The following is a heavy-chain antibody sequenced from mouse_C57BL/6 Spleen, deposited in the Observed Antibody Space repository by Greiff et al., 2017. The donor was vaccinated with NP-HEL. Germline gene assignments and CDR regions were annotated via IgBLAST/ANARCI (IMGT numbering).Heavy chain of an antibody. D-gene: IGHD3-2*02. CDR3: ARTAQATFYAMDY. Sequence: QVQLQQPGAELVRPGSSVKLSCKASGYTFTCYWMHWVKQRPIQGLEWIGNIDPSDSETHYNQKFKDKATLTVDKSSSTAYMQLSSLTSEDSAVYYCARTAQATFYAMDYWGQGTSVTVSS. CDR2: IDPSDSET. CDR1: GYTFTCYW. J-gene: IGHJ4*01. V-gene: IGHV1-52*01.